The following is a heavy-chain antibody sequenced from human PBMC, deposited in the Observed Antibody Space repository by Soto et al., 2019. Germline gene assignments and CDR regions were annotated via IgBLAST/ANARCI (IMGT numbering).Heavy chain of an antibody. CDR2: IGGNGGGT. Sequence: GGSLRLSCAASGFTFSSYVMTWVRQAPGKGLEWVSAIGGNGGGTYYADSVKGRFTISRDNSRSTLYLQMNSLRAEDTAVYYCAKPGYCDGGSCYSYFYYYYMDVWGKGTTVTVSS. J-gene: IGHJ6*03. CDR3: AKPGYCDGGSCYSYFYYYYMDV. V-gene: IGHV3-23*01. D-gene: IGHD2-15*01. CDR1: GFTFSSYV.